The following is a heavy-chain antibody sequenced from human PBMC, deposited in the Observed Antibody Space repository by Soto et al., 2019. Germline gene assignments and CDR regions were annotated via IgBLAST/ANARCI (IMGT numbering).Heavy chain of an antibody. Sequence: QVQVVQSGAEVKKPGASVRLSCKTSGYSFTSCALHWVRQAPGQGFEWMGWINTDSGTTKYSQKFQGRVTITRDAYASTAYMELRSLSSEDTTTYYCVRDRAADWYPDLWGRGTLVTVSS. V-gene: IGHV1-3*04. CDR3: VRDRAADWYPDL. CDR2: INTDSGTT. CDR1: GYSFTSCA. J-gene: IGHJ2*01. D-gene: IGHD6-25*01.